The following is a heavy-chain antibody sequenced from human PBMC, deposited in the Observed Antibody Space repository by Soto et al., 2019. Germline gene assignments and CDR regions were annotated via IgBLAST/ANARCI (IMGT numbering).Heavy chain of an antibody. CDR2: IYFTGST. CDR3: TRGTPRVQWFDP. CDR1: GGAVSSGTYY. V-gene: IGHV4-61*01. J-gene: IGHJ5*02. Sequence: PSETLSLTCTVSGGAVSSGTYYWSWIRQPPGKGLEWIGHIYFTGSTNYNPSLKSRVTMSLDTSRNQFSLKLSSVTAADTAVYYCTRGTPRVQWFDPWGLGILVTVSS.